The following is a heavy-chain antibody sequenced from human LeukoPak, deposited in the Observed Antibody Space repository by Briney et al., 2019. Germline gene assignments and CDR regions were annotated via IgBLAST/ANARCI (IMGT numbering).Heavy chain of an antibody. CDR3: ASQPDPPEWELDY. CDR2: INPNSGGT. CDR1: GYTFTGYY. V-gene: IGHV1-2*02. D-gene: IGHD1-26*01. J-gene: IGHJ4*02. Sequence: ASVKVSCKASGYTFTGYYMHWVRQAPGQGLEWMGWINPNSGGTNYAQKFQGRVTMTRDTSISTAYMELSRLRSDDTAVYHCASQPDPPEWELDYWGQGTLVTVSS.